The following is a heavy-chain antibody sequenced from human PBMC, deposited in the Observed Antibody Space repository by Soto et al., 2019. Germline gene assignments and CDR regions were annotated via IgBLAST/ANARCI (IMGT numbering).Heavy chain of an antibody. V-gene: IGHV4-31*03. J-gene: IGHJ5*02. CDR1: GGSINSGAYH. Sequence: QVQLQESGPRLVKPSQDLSLTCTVSGGSINSGAYHWSWVRQHPGKGLEWIGAISYRGTTYSNPSLQSRMTMSVVPSKTQLSLQLSSVTAADTAVYYCARMSATGTRWFDPWGPGTLVTVSS. CDR3: ARMSATGTRWFDP. CDR2: ISYRGTT. D-gene: IGHD1-1*01.